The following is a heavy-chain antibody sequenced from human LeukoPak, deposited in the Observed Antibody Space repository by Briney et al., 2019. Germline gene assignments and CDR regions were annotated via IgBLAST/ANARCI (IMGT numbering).Heavy chain of an antibody. D-gene: IGHD6-13*01. Sequence: GESLKISCKGSGYSLTSYWIGWVRQMPGKGLEWMGIIYPGDSDTRYGPSFQGQVTISADKSISTAYLQWSSLKASDTAMYYCARQPQYSSSWYDYWGQGTLVTVSS. CDR2: IYPGDSDT. CDR1: GYSLTSYW. J-gene: IGHJ4*02. V-gene: IGHV5-51*01. CDR3: ARQPQYSSSWYDY.